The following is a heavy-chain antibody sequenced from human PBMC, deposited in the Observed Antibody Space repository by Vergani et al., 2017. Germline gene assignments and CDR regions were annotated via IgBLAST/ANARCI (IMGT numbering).Heavy chain of an antibody. V-gene: IGHV4-30-2*01. CDR1: GGSISSGGYS. CDR3: ARTGITGIDPFDY. Sequence: QLQLQESGSGLVKPSQTLSLTCAVSGGSISSGGYSWSWIRQPPGKGLEWIGYIYHSGSTYYNPSLKSRVTISVDRSKKQFSRKLSSVTAADTAVYYCARTGITGIDPFDYWGQGTLVTVSS. J-gene: IGHJ4*02. CDR2: IYHSGST. D-gene: IGHD1-20*01.